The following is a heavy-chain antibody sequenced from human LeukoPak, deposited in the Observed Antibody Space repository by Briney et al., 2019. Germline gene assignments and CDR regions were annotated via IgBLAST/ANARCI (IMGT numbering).Heavy chain of an antibody. J-gene: IGHJ5*02. CDR3: ARATITFGGVIER. CDR2: ISSSSSYI. Sequence: GGSLRLSCAASGFTFSSYSMNWVRQAPGKGLEWVSSISSSSSYIYYADSVKGRFTISRDNAKNSLYLQMNSLRAEDTAVYYCARATITFGGVIERWGQGTLVTVSS. V-gene: IGHV3-21*01. CDR1: GFTFSSYS. D-gene: IGHD3-16*01.